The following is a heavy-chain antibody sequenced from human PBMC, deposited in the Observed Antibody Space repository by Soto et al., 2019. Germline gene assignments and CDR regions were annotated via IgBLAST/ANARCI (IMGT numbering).Heavy chain of an antibody. CDR3: VSHLLSRDFWSGPKLRNQGP. J-gene: IGHJ5*02. CDR2: IYYSGST. V-gene: IGHV4-39*01. D-gene: IGHD3-3*01. Sequence: QLQLQESGPGLVKPSETLSLTCTVSGGSISSSSYYWGWIRQPPGKGLEWIGSIYYSGSTYYNPSLKSRVTISVDTSKNQFSLKLSSVTAADTAVYYCVSHLLSRDFWSGPKLRNQGPWGQGTLVTVSS. CDR1: GGSISSSSYY.